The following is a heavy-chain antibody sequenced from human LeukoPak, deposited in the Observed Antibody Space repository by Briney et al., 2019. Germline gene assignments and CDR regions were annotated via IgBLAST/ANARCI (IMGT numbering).Heavy chain of an antibody. V-gene: IGHV3-30*04. Sequence: GGSLRLSCAASRFTFSRYSTHWVRQAPAKRGEWVAVISYDGRNKYYADSVKGRFTISRNNPKKTLYLQAKTLKPKDTAAYYCSRGGTYFFGPVSYYHVVWGGGTLVSVCS. CDR1: RFTFSRYS. J-gene: IGHJ2*01. CDR2: ISYDGRNK. D-gene: IGHD3-10*01. CDR3: SRGGTYFFGPVSYYHVV.